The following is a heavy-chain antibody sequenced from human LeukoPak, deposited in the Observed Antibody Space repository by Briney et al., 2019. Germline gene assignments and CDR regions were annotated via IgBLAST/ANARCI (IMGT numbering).Heavy chain of an antibody. CDR3: TTCLLAYSFDY. J-gene: IGHJ4*02. CDR1: GFTFNNAW. CDR2: IKSKTNGGTT. Sequence: GGSLRLSCAASGFTFNNAWMSWVRQAPGKGLEWVGRIKSKTNGGTTDYAAPVKGRFTISRDDSKNTLYLQMNSLKTEDTAVYYCTTCLLAYSFDYWGQGTLVTVSS. D-gene: IGHD2-15*01. V-gene: IGHV3-15*01.